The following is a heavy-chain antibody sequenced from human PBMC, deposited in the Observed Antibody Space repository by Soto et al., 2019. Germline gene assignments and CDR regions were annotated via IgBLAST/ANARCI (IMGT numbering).Heavy chain of an antibody. CDR2: ISWDGGST. CDR1: GLTFDDYT. Sequence: GGSLRLSCAASGLTFDDYTMHWVRQAPGKGLEWVSLISWDGGSTYYADSVKGRFTISRDNSKNSLYLQMNSLRTEDTALYYCAKDLVGATWFDPWGQGTLVTVSS. J-gene: IGHJ5*02. V-gene: IGHV3-43*01. CDR3: AKDLVGATWFDP. D-gene: IGHD1-26*01.